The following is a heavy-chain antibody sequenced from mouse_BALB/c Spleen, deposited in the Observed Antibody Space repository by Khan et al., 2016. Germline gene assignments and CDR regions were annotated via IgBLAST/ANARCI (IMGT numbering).Heavy chain of an antibody. CDR1: GYSITSDYA. CDR3: ARERRRPYYGRFDY. D-gene: IGHD1-1*01. J-gene: IGHJ2*01. CDR2: ISYSGST. Sequence: EVQLQESGPGLVKPSQSLSLTCTVTGYSITSDYAWNWIRQFPGNKLEWMGYISYSGSTSYNPSLKSRISITRDNSKNQFFLQLNSVTTEDTATYYCARERRRPYYGRFDYWGQGTTLTVSS. V-gene: IGHV3-2*02.